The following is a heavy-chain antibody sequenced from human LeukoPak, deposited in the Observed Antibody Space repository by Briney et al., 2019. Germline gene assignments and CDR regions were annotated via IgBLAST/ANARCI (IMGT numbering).Heavy chain of an antibody. CDR2: INHSGST. V-gene: IGHV4-34*01. CDR1: GGSISSYY. J-gene: IGHJ5*02. Sequence: SETLSLTCTDSGGSISSYYWSWIRQPPGKGLEWIGEINHSGSTNYNPSLKSRVTISVDTSKNQFSLKLSSVTAADTAVYYCARAGKHIVVVPAADLNWFDPWGQGTLVTVSS. CDR3: ARAGKHIVVVPAADLNWFDP. D-gene: IGHD2-2*01.